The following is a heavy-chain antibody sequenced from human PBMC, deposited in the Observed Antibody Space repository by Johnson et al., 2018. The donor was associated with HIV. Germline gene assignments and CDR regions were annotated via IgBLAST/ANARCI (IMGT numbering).Heavy chain of an antibody. D-gene: IGHD1-1*01. CDR1: GFTFSNAW. Sequence: MLLVESGGGLVKPGGSLRLSCAASGFTFSNAWMSWVRQAPGKGLEWVSVIFPGGDTSYAASVRGRFTISRENGKNSLYLQMNSLRAGDTAVYYCTRVFQNGLDIWGQGTTVTVSS. CDR3: TRVFQNGLDI. V-gene: IGHV3-13*01. CDR2: IFPGGDT. J-gene: IGHJ3*02.